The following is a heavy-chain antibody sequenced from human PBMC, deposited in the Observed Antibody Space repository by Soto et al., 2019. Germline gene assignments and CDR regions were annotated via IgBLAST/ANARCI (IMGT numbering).Heavy chain of an antibody. CDR2: LWYDGTNK. J-gene: IGHJ3*02. Sequence: QVQLVESGGGVVQPGRSLRLSCAASGFTFSSYGMHWVRQAPGKGLEWVALLWYDGTNKYYADSVKGRFTISRDSSKNTLYLQMNSLRAEDTAVYYCASLGSIMIFRVLTEDDFDIWGQGTMVTVSS. CDR1: GFTFSSYG. CDR3: ASLGSIMIFRVLTEDDFDI. V-gene: IGHV3-33*01. D-gene: IGHD3-3*01.